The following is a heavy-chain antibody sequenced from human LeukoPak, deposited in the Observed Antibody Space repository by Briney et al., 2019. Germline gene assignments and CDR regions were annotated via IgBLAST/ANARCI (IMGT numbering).Heavy chain of an antibody. Sequence: PSETLSLTCTVSGGSISSYYWSWIRQPAGKGLEWIGRIYTSGSTNYNPSLKSRVTMSVDTSKNQFSLKLSSVPAADTAVYYCASEGRSIFGVANKPFDYWGQGTLVTVSS. CDR1: GGSISSYY. J-gene: IGHJ4*02. CDR3: ASEGRSIFGVANKPFDY. CDR2: IYTSGST. V-gene: IGHV4-4*07. D-gene: IGHD3-3*01.